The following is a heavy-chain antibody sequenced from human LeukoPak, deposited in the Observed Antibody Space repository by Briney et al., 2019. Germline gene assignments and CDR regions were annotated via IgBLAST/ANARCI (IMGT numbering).Heavy chain of an antibody. V-gene: IGHV4-34*01. CDR3: ARGPDSGSYFAWFGP. Sequence: SETLSLTCAVYGGSFSGYFWNWIRQPPGKGLEWIGEINHSGSTHHNPSLKSRVTISIDTSKNQIPLKLSSVTAADTAVYYCARGPDSGSYFAWFGPWGQGTLVTVSS. D-gene: IGHD3-10*01. CDR1: GGSFSGYF. J-gene: IGHJ5*02. CDR2: INHSGST.